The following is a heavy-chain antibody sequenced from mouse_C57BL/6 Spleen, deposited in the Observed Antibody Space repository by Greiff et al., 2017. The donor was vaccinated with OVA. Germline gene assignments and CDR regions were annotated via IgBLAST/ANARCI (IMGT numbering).Heavy chain of an antibody. Sequence: VQLQQPGAELVKPGASVKLSCKASGYTFTSYWMQWVKQRPGQGLEWIGEIDPSDSYTNYNQKFKGKATLTVDTSSSTAYMQLSSLTSEDSAVYYCARNRGVFDYWGQGTTLTVSS. J-gene: IGHJ2*01. CDR2: IDPSDSYT. D-gene: IGHD3-1*01. CDR3: ARNRGVFDY. CDR1: GYTFTSYW. V-gene: IGHV1-50*01.